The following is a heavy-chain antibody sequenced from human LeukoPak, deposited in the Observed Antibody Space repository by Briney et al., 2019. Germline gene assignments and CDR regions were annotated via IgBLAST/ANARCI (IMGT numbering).Heavy chain of an antibody. D-gene: IGHD6-19*01. Sequence: ASVKVSCKASGYSFTGYYMHWVRQAPGQGLEWMGWINPNSGDTKYAQKFQGRVTMTRDMSTSTVYMELSSLRSEDTAVYYCARGIAVAEENWFDPWGQGALVTVSS. CDR2: INPNSGDT. J-gene: IGHJ5*02. V-gene: IGHV1-2*02. CDR3: ARGIAVAEENWFDP. CDR1: GYSFTGYY.